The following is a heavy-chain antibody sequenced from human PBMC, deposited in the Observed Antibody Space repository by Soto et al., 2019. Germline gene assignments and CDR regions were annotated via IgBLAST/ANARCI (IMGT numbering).Heavy chain of an antibody. CDR2: ITPFDGDV. J-gene: IGHJ4*02. CDR3: ASGGAGSGPFTWELPDH. CDR1: GNTFTYRY. V-gene: IGHV1-45*02. D-gene: IGHD1-26*01. Sequence: QTQLVQSGAEVKKTGSTVTVSCKALGNTFTYRYLHWVRQAPGQALEWMGGITPFDGDVHYAQKFQESVTITRDRSINTAYMRMSSLRSEDTAMYYCASGGAGSGPFTWELPDHWGQGTLVTVSS.